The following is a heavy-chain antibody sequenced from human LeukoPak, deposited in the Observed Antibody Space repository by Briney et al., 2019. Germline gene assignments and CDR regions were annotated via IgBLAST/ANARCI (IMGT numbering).Heavy chain of an antibody. CDR1: GYTFSRYG. J-gene: IGHJ5*02. Sequence: ASVKVSCKASGYTFSRYGVSWVRQAPGQGLEWMGWISAYNGNTDHAQKFQGRVTMTTDTSTGTAYMELRSLRSDDTAVYYCARDLGMGGSYLQYNWFDPWGQGTLVTVSS. V-gene: IGHV1-18*01. D-gene: IGHD1-26*01. CDR2: ISAYNGNT. CDR3: ARDLGMGGSYLQYNWFDP.